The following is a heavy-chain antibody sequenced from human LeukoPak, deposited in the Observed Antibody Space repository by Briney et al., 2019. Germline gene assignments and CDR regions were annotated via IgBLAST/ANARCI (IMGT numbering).Heavy chain of an antibody. V-gene: IGHV3-74*01. CDR2: ISTDGYTT. CDR3: VVGGSPGY. D-gene: IGHD2-15*01. J-gene: IGHJ4*02. Sequence: GGSMRLSCAASGLAFSAYKMHWVRQAPRKGLVWVSRISTDGYTTDYADFVQGRLTASRDNTKNTWSLEMNSLRAEDTAVYYCVVGGSPGYWGQGTLVTVSS. CDR1: GLAFSAYK.